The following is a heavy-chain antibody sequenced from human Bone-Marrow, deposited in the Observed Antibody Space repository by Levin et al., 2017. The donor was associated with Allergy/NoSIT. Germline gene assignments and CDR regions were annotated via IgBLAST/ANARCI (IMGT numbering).Heavy chain of an antibody. J-gene: IGHJ5*02. CDR2: IYHSGST. Sequence: GSLRLSCAVSGGSIISNSYYWGWIRQPPGKGLEWIGSIYHSGSTYYNPSLKSRVTIFVDTSKNHFSLRLNSATAADSATYYCARHFVCSGGSCYSEGLFNPWGQGTLVTVSS. D-gene: IGHD2-15*01. CDR3: ARHFVCSGGSCYSEGLFNP. V-gene: IGHV4-39*01. CDR1: GGSIISNSYY.